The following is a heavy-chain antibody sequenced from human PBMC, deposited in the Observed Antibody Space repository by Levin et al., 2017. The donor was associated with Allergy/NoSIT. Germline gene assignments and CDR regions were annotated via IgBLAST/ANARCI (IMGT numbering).Heavy chain of an antibody. CDR1: GFTFDDYA. D-gene: IGHD6-19*01. V-gene: IGHV3-9*01. CDR2: ISWNSGSI. CDR3: AKDGGWLWYFDL. J-gene: IGHJ2*01. Sequence: GGSLRLSCAASGFTFDDYAMHWVRQAPGKGLEWVSGISWNSGSIGYADSVKGRFTISRDNAKNSLYLQMNSLRAEDTALYYCAKDGGWLWYFDLWGRGTLVTVSS.